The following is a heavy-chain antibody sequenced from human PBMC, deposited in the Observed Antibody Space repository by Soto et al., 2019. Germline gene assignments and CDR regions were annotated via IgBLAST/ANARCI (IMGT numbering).Heavy chain of an antibody. J-gene: IGHJ4*02. CDR2: IHHSGST. CDR3: ARDQGSHPGD. V-gene: IGHV4-4*02. Sequence: QVQLQESGPGLVRPSGPVSLTCAVSGGSISNGDWWSWVRQPPGKGLEWIGEIHHSGSTNYNPSLKSRVTMSVVQTKDLCSLSLVSVTAADTAFYYCARDQGSHPGDWGQGTLVSVSS. CDR1: GGSISNGDW. D-gene: IGHD6-13*01.